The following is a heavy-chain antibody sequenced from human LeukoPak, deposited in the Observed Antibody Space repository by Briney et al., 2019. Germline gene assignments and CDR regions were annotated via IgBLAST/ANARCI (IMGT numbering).Heavy chain of an antibody. V-gene: IGHV3-74*01. CDR1: GFTFSSYW. D-gene: IGHD3-10*01. Sequence: GGSLRLSCAASGFTFSSYWMHWVRHAPGKGLVWVSRINTDGSSTSYADSVKGRFTISRDNAKNTLYLQMNSLRAEDTAVYYCARDGETARSIYWFDPWGQGTLVTVSS. CDR3: ARDGETARSIYWFDP. CDR2: INTDGSST. J-gene: IGHJ5*02.